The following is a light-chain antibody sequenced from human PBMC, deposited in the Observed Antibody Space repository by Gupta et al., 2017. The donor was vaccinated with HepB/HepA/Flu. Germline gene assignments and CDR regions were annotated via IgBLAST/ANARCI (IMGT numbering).Light chain of an antibody. CDR2: AAS. CDR3: QQSYSTPQGFT. Sequence: DIEMTQSPSSLPASVGVRVTITSRASQSISSYVNWYQHKPGKAAKLLIYAASSLQRGVASRCSGSGSGTDFTLTISSLQPEDFASYYCQQSYSTPQGFTFGPGTKVDIK. J-gene: IGKJ3*01. V-gene: IGKV1-39*01. CDR1: QSISSY.